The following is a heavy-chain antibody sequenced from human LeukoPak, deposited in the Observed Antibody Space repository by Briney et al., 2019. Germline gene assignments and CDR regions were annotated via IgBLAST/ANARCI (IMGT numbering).Heavy chain of an antibody. Sequence: PGGSLRLSCAASGFHFSTYVMHWVRQAPGKGLQWVAGISFDGSEKYYADSVKGRFTISRDNSENTLYLQMNSLRAEDTAVYYASQGDYYYMDVWGKGTTVTVSS. CDR1: GFHFSTYV. V-gene: IGHV3-30*04. CDR2: ISFDGSEK. CDR3: SQGDYYYMDV. J-gene: IGHJ6*03.